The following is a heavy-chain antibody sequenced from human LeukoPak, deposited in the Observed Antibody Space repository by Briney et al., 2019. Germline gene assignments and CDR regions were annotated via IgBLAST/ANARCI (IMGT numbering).Heavy chain of an antibody. J-gene: IGHJ5*02. D-gene: IGHD3-10*01. Sequence: GASVKVSYKASGYTFTGYYMHWVRQAPGQGLEWMGWINPNSGGTNYAQKFQGRVTMTRDTSISTAYMELSRLRSDDTAVYYCARGRRITMVRGVTPFWFDPWGQGTLVTVSS. CDR3: ARGRRITMVRGVTPFWFDP. CDR2: INPNSGGT. V-gene: IGHV1-2*02. CDR1: GYTFTGYY.